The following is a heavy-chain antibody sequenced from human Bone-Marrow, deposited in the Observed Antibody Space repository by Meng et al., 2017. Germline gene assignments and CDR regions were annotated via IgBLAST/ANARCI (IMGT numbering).Heavy chain of an antibody. J-gene: IGHJ4*02. CDR1: GGTFSSYA. CDR3: ASMTTVTVDYYFDY. Sequence: VQLVQSGAEGQKHGSSVMVSCKASGGTFSSYAISWVRKAPGQGLEWMGGIIPIFGTANYAQKFQGRVTITADESTSTAYMELSSLRSEDTAVYYCASMTTVTVDYYFDYWGQGTLVTVSS. V-gene: IGHV1-69*01. CDR2: IIPIFGTA. D-gene: IGHD4-17*01.